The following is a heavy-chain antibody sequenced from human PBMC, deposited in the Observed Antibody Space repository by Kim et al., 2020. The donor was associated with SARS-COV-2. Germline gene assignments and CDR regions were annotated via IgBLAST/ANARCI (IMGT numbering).Heavy chain of an antibody. D-gene: IGHD1-26*01. Sequence: SVKVSYKASGGTFSSYAISWVRQAPGQGLEWMGGIIPIFGTANYAQKFQGRVTITADESTSTAYMELSSLRSEDTAVYYCANKVGATTPTIFDIWGQGTMVTVSS. CDR3: ANKVGATTPTIFDI. J-gene: IGHJ3*02. CDR2: IIPIFGTA. V-gene: IGHV1-69*13. CDR1: GGTFSSYA.